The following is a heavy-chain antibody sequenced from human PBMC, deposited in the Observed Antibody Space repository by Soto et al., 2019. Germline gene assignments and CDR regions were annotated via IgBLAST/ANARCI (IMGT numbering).Heavy chain of an antibody. CDR2: ISGSGGST. D-gene: IGHD6-6*01. Sequence: GGSLRLSCAASGFTFSSYAMSWVRQAPGKGLEWVSAISGSGGSTYYADSVKGRFTISRDNSKNTLYLQMNSLRAEDRAVYYCATPSPEYSSSHRRYYYYYMDVWGKGTTVTVSS. CDR3: ATPSPEYSSSHRRYYYYYMDV. V-gene: IGHV3-23*01. J-gene: IGHJ6*03. CDR1: GFTFSSYA.